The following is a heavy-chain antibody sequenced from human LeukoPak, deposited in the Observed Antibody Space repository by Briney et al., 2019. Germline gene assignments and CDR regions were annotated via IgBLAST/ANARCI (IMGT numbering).Heavy chain of an antibody. V-gene: IGHV4-39*07. D-gene: IGHD2-15*01. J-gene: IGHJ4*02. Sequence: GWVRQAPGMGLEWIGSIYYSGSTYYNPSLKSRVTISVDTSKNQFSLKLSSVTAADTAVYYCARGLSVDIAVVVAATAFDYWGQGTLVTVSS. CDR3: ARGLSVDIAVVVAATAFDY. CDR2: IYYSGST.